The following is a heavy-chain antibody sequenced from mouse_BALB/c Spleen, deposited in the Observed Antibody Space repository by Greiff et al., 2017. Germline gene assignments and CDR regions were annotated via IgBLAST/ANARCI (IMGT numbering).Heavy chain of an antibody. CDR2: ISSGGSYT. Sequence: EVQLQESGGDLVKPGGSLKLSCAASGFTFSSYGMSWVRQTPDKRLEWVATISSGGSYTYYPDSVKGRFTISRDNAKNTLYLQMSSLKSEDTAMYYCARQYDYDYFDYWGQGTTLTVSS. D-gene: IGHD2-4*01. J-gene: IGHJ2*01. V-gene: IGHV5-6*01. CDR3: ARQYDYDYFDY. CDR1: GFTFSSYG.